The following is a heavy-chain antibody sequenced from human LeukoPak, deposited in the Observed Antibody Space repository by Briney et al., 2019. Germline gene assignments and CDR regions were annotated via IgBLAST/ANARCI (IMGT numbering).Heavy chain of an antibody. CDR1: GGSISSGGYY. J-gene: IGHJ4*02. CDR3: ARGGGKGVVPAATKYYFDY. Sequence: SETLSLTCTVSGGSISSGGYYWRWIRQHPGKGLEWIGYIYYSGSTYYNPSLKSRVTISVDTSKNQFSLKLSYVTAADTAVYYCARGGGKGVVPAATKYYFDYWGQGTLVTVSS. D-gene: IGHD2-2*01. CDR2: IYYSGST. V-gene: IGHV4-31*03.